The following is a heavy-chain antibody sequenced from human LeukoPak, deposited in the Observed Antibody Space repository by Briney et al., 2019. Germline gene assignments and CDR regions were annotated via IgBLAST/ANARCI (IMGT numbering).Heavy chain of an antibody. J-gene: IGHJ3*02. CDR2: INPNSGGT. CDR1: GYTFTSYY. CDR3: ARDPGRFGELENTFDI. Sequence: ASVKVSCKASGYTFTSYYMHWVRQAPGQGLEWMGWINPNSGGTNYAQKFQGWVTMTRDTSISTAYMELSRLRSDDTAVYYCARDPGRFGELENTFDIWGQGTMVTVSS. D-gene: IGHD3-10*01. V-gene: IGHV1-2*04.